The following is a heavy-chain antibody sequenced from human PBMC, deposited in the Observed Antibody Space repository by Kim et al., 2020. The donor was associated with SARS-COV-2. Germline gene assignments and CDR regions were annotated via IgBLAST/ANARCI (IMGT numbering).Heavy chain of an antibody. CDR2: MNPNSGNT. D-gene: IGHD5-12*01. V-gene: IGHV1-8*01. J-gene: IGHJ4*02. CDR1: GYTFTSYD. Sequence: ASVKVSCKASGYTFTSYDINWVRQATGQGLEWMGWMNPNSGNTGYAQKFQGRVTMTRNTSISTAYMELSSLRSEDTAVYYCARVSYRNSGYDDHLYYFDYWGQGTLVTVSS. CDR3: ARVSYRNSGYDDHLYYFDY.